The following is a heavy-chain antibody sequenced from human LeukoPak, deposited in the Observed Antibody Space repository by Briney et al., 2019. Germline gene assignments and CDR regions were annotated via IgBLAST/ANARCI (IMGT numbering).Heavy chain of an antibody. V-gene: IGHV3-53*01. CDR1: GCRGINKL. D-gene: IGHD1-1*01. Sequence: GGSPRLSCVDPGCRGINKLKSWVRQAPGKGLEWLSVIFPGGETYYAGCVKGRLPISRETSENTLYLRMNSLTAEETALYYCVKGSTGAPPLEHWGQGTLVTVSS. CDR3: VKGSTGAPPLEH. J-gene: IGHJ1*01. CDR2: IFPGGET.